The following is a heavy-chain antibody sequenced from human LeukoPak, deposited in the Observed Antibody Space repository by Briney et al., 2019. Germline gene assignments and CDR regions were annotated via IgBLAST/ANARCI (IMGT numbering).Heavy chain of an antibody. CDR3: ARARSVNDAFDI. Sequence: GGSLRLSCAASGFTFSSYGMHWVRQAPGKGLEWVAFIRYDGSNKYYADSVKGRFTISRDNSKNTLYLQMNSLRAEDTAVYYCARARSVNDAFDIWGQGTMVTVSS. V-gene: IGHV3-30*02. CDR1: GFTFSSYG. J-gene: IGHJ3*02. D-gene: IGHD2-15*01. CDR2: IRYDGSNK.